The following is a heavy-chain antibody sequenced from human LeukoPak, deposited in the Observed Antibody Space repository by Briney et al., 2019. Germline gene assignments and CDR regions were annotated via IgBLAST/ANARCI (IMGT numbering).Heavy chain of an antibody. J-gene: IGHJ5*02. V-gene: IGHV3-23*01. CDR1: GFTFSSYG. D-gene: IGHD6-13*01. CDR2: ISGSGGST. CDR3: AREPPRRIAAAGTRWFDP. Sequence: GGSLRLSCAASGFTFSSYGMSWVRQAPGKGLEWVSAISGSGGSTYYADSVKGRFTISRDNSKNTLYLQMNSLRSDDTAVYYCAREPPRRIAAAGTRWFDPWGQGTLVTVSS.